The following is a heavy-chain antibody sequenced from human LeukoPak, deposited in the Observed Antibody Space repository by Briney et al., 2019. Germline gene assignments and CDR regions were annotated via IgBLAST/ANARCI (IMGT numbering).Heavy chain of an antibody. Sequence: GGSLRLSCAASGFTFSSYGMHWVRQAPGKGLEWVAVIWYDGSNKYYADSVKGRFTISRDNSKNTLYLQMNSLRAEDTAVYYCARDGDYYDSSGYRIPFDYWGQGTLVTVSS. V-gene: IGHV3-33*01. J-gene: IGHJ4*02. D-gene: IGHD3-22*01. CDR2: IWYDGSNK. CDR3: ARDGDYYDSSGYRIPFDY. CDR1: GFTFSSYG.